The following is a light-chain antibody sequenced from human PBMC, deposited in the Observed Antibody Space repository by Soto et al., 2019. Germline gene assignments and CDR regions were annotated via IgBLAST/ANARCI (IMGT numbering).Light chain of an antibody. CDR1: HTISSSS. CDR3: QQHINWPLT. V-gene: IGKV3-11*01. Sequence: EIVLTQSPGTLSLSPGERATLSCRASHTISSSSLAWYQQKPGQAPRLLIYEASNRATGIPARFSGSGSGADFTLTISSLEPEDFALYYCQQHINWPLTFGGGTKVDIK. CDR2: EAS. J-gene: IGKJ4*01.